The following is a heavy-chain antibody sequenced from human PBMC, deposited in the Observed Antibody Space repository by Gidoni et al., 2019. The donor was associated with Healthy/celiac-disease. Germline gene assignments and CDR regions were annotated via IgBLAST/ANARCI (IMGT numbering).Heavy chain of an antibody. CDR3: ATTYSSGWGGRSYYYYGMDV. CDR1: GYSFTSYW. Sequence: EVQLVQSGAEVNTPGESLKISCKGSGYSFTSYWIGWVRQMPGKGLEWMGIIYPGDSDTRYSPSFQGQVTISADKSISTAYLQWSSLKASDTAMYYCATTYSSGWGGRSYYYYGMDVWGQGTTVTVSS. D-gene: IGHD6-19*01. V-gene: IGHV5-51*01. J-gene: IGHJ6*02. CDR2: IYPGDSDT.